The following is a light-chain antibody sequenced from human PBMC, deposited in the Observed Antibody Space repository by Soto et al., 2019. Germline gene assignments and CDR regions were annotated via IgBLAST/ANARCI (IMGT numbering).Light chain of an antibody. Sequence: DTQMTQSPSTLSASVGDRVTITCRAGQSISSWLAWYQQKPGKAPKLLIYKASSLESGVPSRFSGSGSGTEFTITISSLQPDDFATYYCQQNNSYSTFGQGTKVEIK. J-gene: IGKJ1*01. CDR1: QSISSW. CDR2: KAS. V-gene: IGKV1-5*03. CDR3: QQNNSYST.